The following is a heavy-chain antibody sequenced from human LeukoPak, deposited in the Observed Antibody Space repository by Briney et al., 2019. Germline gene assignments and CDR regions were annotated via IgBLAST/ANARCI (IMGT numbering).Heavy chain of an antibody. CDR2: INPNSGGT. CDR1: GYTFTGYY. CDR3: ARAGVYYGSGSYVDY. J-gene: IGHJ4*02. V-gene: IGHV1-2*02. D-gene: IGHD3-10*01. Sequence: GASVKVSCKASGYTFTGYYMHWVRQAPGQGLEWMGWINPNSGGTNYAQKFQGRVTMTRDTSISTAYMELSRLRSDDTAVYYCARAGVYYGSGSYVDYWAREPWSPSPQ.